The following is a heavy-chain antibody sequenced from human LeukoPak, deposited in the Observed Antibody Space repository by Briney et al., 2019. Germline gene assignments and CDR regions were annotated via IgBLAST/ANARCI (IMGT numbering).Heavy chain of an antibody. CDR3: AREVNSGSYKAHFDY. J-gene: IGHJ4*02. Sequence: SETLSLTCAVSGGSISSNNWWSWVRQPPGKGLEWIGEIYHSGSTNYNPSLKSRVIISVDTSKNQFSLKLSSVTAADTAVYYCAREVNSGSYKAHFDYWGQGTLVTVSS. V-gene: IGHV4-4*02. CDR2: IYHSGST. D-gene: IGHD1-26*01. CDR1: GGSISSNNW.